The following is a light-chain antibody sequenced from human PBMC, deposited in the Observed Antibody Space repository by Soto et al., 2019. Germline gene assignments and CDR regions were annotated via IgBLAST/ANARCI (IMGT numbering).Light chain of an antibody. J-gene: IGKJ4*01. CDR2: GAS. CDR1: QSVSSN. Sequence: EIVMTQSPATLSVSPGERATLSCRASQSVSSNLAWYQQKPGQAPRLLIYGASTRATGIPARFSGSGSGTEFTLTISSLQSEDFAVYYCQQYNNWPPGWPTFGGGTKVEIK. V-gene: IGKV3-15*01. CDR3: QQYNNWPPGWPT.